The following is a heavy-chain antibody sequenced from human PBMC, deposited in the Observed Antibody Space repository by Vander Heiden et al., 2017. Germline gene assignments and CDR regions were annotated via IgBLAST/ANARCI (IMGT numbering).Heavy chain of an antibody. V-gene: IGHV3-23*01. J-gene: IGHJ3*02. D-gene: IGHD3-3*01. CDR1: AFTFCSYA. CDR2: ISSGSGGDT. CDR3: AKHTDFWSGYYTSGAFDI. Sequence: EVELLESGGGMVQPGGSLILFVAAAAFTFCSYAMSWVRQAPGKALEWVSSISSGSGGDTFYADSVKGRYTISRDNPKNTLYLQMNSLRDEDTAVYYWAKHTDFWSGYYTSGAFDIWGQGTMVTVSS.